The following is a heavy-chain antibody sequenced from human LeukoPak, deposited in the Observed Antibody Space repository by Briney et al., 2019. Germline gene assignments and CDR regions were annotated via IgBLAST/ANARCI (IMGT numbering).Heavy chain of an antibody. D-gene: IGHD5-18*01. CDR2: ISAYNGNA. CDR1: GYTFTSDG. Sequence: ASVNVSCKASGYTFTSDGISGVRQAPGQGLEWMGWISAYNGNANYAQRLHGRATMTTDTSTSTAYMELRSLRSDDTAVYYCAREGGYSSGYGPSYYYYMDVWGKGTTVTVSS. J-gene: IGHJ6*03. CDR3: AREGGYSSGYGPSYYYYMDV. V-gene: IGHV1-18*01.